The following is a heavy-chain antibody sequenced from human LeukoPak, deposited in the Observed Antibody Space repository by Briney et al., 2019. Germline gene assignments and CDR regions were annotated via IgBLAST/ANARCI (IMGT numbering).Heavy chain of an antibody. Sequence: PGRSLRLSCAASGFTFDDYAMHWVRQAPGKGLEWVSGISWNSGSIGYADSVKGRFTISRDNAKNSLYLQMNSLRAEDTALYYCAKDMGHGPRYYYYGMDVWGQGTTVTVSS. CDR1: GFTFDDYA. J-gene: IGHJ6*02. V-gene: IGHV3-9*01. CDR2: ISWNSGSI. CDR3: AKDMGHGPRYYYYGMDV.